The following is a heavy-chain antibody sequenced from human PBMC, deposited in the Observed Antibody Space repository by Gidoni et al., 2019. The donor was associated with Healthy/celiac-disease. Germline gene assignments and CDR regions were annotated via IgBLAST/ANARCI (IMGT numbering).Heavy chain of an antibody. CDR2: INPNSGGT. CDR1: GSTFTGYY. Sequence: QVQLVQSGAEVKKPGASVKVPCKASGSTFTGYYMHWVRQAPGQGLEWMGWINPNSGGTNYPQEFQGRVTMTRDTSISTAYMELSRLRSDDTAVYYCARAPVGPYGPNFDYWGQGTLVTVSS. D-gene: IGHD1-26*01. V-gene: IGHV1-2*02. J-gene: IGHJ4*02. CDR3: ARAPVGPYGPNFDY.